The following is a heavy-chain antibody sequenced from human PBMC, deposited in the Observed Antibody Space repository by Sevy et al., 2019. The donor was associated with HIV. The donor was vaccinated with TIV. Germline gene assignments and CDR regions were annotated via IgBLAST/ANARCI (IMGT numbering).Heavy chain of an antibody. J-gene: IGHJ5*02. V-gene: IGHV4-34*01. CDR1: DGSFSGYY. D-gene: IGHD2-2*01. CDR2: INESGIT. Sequence: LETLSLTCAVHDGSFSGYYWNWIRQLPGKGLEWIGEINESGITYYNPSLKSRVTISVDTSKKQFSLKLNSVTAADTAVYFCARSPPVVVVPGAPSWFDPWGQGTLVTVSS. CDR3: ARSPPVVVVPGAPSWFDP.